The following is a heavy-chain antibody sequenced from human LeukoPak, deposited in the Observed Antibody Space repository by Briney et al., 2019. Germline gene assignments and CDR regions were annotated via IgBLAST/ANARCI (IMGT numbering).Heavy chain of an antibody. CDR2: INPNNGDT. V-gene: IGHV1-2*02. CDR3: AREAAYYDLNGQGDDAFDL. Sequence: ASVKVSCKPSGYTFTGYYLHWVRQAPGQGLEWIGLINPNNGDTNYAQKFQARVNTARQTSINTAYMEMISLKSADTAVYYCAREAAYYDLNGQGDDAFDLWGQGTMVIVSS. D-gene: IGHD3-22*01. J-gene: IGHJ3*01. CDR1: GYTFTGYY.